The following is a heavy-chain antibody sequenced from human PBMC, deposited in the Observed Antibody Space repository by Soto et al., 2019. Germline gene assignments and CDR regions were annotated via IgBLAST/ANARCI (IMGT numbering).Heavy chain of an antibody. V-gene: IGHV3-33*01. CDR1: GFTFSSHG. J-gene: IGHJ4*02. Sequence: QVQLVESGGGVVQPGRSLRLSCAASGFTFSSHGMHWVRQAPGKGLEWVAVIWYDGRNKYYADSVKGPFTISRDDSKNMVYLQMNSLRAEDTAVYYCVRDGWYSIQAPYWGQGTLVTVSS. D-gene: IGHD6-19*01. CDR3: VRDGWYSIQAPY. CDR2: IWYDGRNK.